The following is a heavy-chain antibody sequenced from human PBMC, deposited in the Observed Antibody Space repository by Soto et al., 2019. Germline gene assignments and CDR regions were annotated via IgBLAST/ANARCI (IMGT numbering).Heavy chain of an antibody. CDR3: ARHSSGSWFDP. V-gene: IGHV4-59*08. J-gene: IGHJ5*02. CDR1: GGSISPYY. D-gene: IGHD6-19*01. CDR2: IFYSGGT. Sequence: SETLSLTCTVSGGSISPYYWSWIRQPPGKGLEWIGYIFYSGGTNYNPSLKSRVTISVDTSKNQFSLKLSSVTAADTAVYYCARHSSGSWFDPWGQGTLVTVSS.